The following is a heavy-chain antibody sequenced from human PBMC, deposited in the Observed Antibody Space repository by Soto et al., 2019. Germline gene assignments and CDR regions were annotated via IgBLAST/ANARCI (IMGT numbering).Heavy chain of an antibody. CDR1: GFTFSSYA. CDR3: ARVLGGMATVPFDY. Sequence: LRLSCAASGFTFSSYAMHWVRQAPGTGLEWVAVISYEGSNKYYADSVKGRFTISRDNSKNTLYLQMNSLRTEDTAVYYCARVLGGMATVPFDYWGQGALVTVSS. D-gene: IGHD4-4*01. V-gene: IGHV3-30-3*01. CDR2: ISYEGSNK. J-gene: IGHJ4*02.